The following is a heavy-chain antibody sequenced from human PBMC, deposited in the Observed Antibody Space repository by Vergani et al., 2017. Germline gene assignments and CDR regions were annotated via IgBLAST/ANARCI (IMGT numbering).Heavy chain of an antibody. CDR1: GFTFSSYS. Sequence: VQLVESGGGVVQPGGSLRLSCAASGFTFSSYSMNWVRQAPGKGLEWVSYISSSSSTIYYADSVKGRFTISRDNAKNSLYLQMNSLRAEDTAVYYCAAKLITGRPRDWYFDLWGRGTLVTVSS. CDR2: ISSSSSTI. V-gene: IGHV3-48*01. CDR3: AAKLITGRPRDWYFDL. D-gene: IGHD3-16*01. J-gene: IGHJ2*01.